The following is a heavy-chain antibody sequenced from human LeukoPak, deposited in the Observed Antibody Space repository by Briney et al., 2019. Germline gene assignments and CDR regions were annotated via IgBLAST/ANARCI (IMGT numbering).Heavy chain of an antibody. D-gene: IGHD2-15*01. Sequence: GGSLRLSCAASGFTFCSYAMHWVRQAPGKGLEWVAVISYDGSNKYYADSVKGRFTISRDNSKNTLYLQMNSLRAEDTAVYYCARAGIYCSGGSCQPSDYWGQGTLVTVSS. V-gene: IGHV3-30-3*01. CDR3: ARAGIYCSGGSCQPSDY. CDR1: GFTFCSYA. J-gene: IGHJ4*02. CDR2: ISYDGSNK.